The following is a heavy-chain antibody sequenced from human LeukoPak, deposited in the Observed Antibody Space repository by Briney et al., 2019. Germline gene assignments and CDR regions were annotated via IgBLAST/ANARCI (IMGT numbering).Heavy chain of an antibody. CDR2: IYPSDSDT. J-gene: IGHJ5*02. CDR1: GYSFTRYW. D-gene: IGHD2-2*01. V-gene: IGHV5-51*01. CDR3: TRVLVVVPAVMEYNWFDP. Sequence: GESLKISCQGSGYSFTRYWIGWVRQIPGKGLEWMGIIYPSDSDTRYSPSFQGQVTISADKSISTAYLQWSSLKASDTAMYYCTRVLVVVPAVMEYNWFDPWGQGTLVTVSS.